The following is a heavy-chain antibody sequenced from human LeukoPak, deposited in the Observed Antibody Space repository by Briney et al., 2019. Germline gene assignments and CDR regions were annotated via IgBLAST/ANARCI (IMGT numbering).Heavy chain of an antibody. D-gene: IGHD1-26*01. CDR2: IYPGDSDT. Sequence: GESLRISCQGSGYNFNSYWIAWVRQMPGKGPEWMGIIYPGDSDTRYTPSFQGQVTISVDKSISTAYLQWSGLKPSDTAMYYCARQTISGSYFGSAFDIWGQGTMVTVSS. J-gene: IGHJ3*02. CDR1: GYNFNSYW. CDR3: ARQTISGSYFGSAFDI. V-gene: IGHV5-51*01.